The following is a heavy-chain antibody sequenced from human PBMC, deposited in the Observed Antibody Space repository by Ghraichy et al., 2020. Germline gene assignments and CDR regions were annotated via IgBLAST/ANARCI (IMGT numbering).Heavy chain of an antibody. CDR3: AKDRGYAYGFDWYFDL. Sequence: SLNISCAASRFTFGSHGMHWVRQTPGKGLDWVAAISDDGTKRYYGDSVKGRFIISRDNSKNTLYLQLNNLVPGDTAVYFCAKDRGYAYGFDWYFDLWGRGTLVTVSS. CDR2: ISDDGTKR. D-gene: IGHD5-18*01. V-gene: IGHV3-30*18. CDR1: RFTFGSHG. J-gene: IGHJ2*01.